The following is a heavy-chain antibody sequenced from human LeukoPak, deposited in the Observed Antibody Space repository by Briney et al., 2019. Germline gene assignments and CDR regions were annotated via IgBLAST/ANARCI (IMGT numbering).Heavy chain of an antibody. Sequence: EGSLRLSCAASGFSFNSYSMNWVRQAPGKGLEWVSYISSSSSTIYYADSVKGRFTISRDNAKNSLYLRMNSLRDEDTAVYYCARDKNGYYYYGMDVWGQGTTVTVSS. D-gene: IGHD2-8*01. CDR1: GFSFNSYS. CDR3: ARDKNGYYYYGMDV. V-gene: IGHV3-48*02. J-gene: IGHJ6*02. CDR2: ISSSSSTI.